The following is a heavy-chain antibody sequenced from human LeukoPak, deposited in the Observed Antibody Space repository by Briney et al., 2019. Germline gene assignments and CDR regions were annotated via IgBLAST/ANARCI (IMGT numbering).Heavy chain of an antibody. V-gene: IGHV3-53*01. CDR2: IYSGSST. Sequence: GSLRLSCAASGFTVSSSYMSWVRQAPGKGLEWVSVIYSGSSTYYADSVKGRFTISRDNSKNTLYLQMNNLRAEDTAVYYCAREHYYDSSGSGDAFDIWGQGTMVTVSS. CDR1: GFTVSSSY. CDR3: AREHYYDSSGSGDAFDI. D-gene: IGHD3-22*01. J-gene: IGHJ3*02.